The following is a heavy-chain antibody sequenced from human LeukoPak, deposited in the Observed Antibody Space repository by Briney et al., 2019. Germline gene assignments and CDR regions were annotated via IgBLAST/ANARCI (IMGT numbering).Heavy chain of an antibody. D-gene: IGHD3-22*01. CDR1: GFTFSSSA. J-gene: IGHJ4*02. CDR3: ARDLLHDSSGY. V-gene: IGHV3-23*01. CDR2: ISASGGST. Sequence: PGGSLRLSRAASGFTFSSSAMSWVRQVPGKGLEWVSGISASGGSTYYADSVRGRFTISRDNSKNTLYLQMNSLRAEDTAVYYCARDLLHDSSGYWGQGTLVTVSS.